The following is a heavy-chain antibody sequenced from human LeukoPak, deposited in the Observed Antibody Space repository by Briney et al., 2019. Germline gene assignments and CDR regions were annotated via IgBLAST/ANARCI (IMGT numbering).Heavy chain of an antibody. Sequence: SETLSLTCAVYGGSFSGYYWSWIRQPPGKGLEWIGEINHSGSTNYNPSLKSLVTISVDTSKNQFSLQLSSVTAADTAVYYCARGGFRYSGSGYHYYYYYGMDVWGQGTTVTVSS. V-gene: IGHV4-34*01. CDR2: INHSGST. D-gene: IGHD3-3*01. CDR1: GGSFSGYY. CDR3: ARGGFRYSGSGYHYYYYYGMDV. J-gene: IGHJ6*02.